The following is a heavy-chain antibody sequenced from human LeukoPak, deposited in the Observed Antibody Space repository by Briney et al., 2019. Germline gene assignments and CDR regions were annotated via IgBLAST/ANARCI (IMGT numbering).Heavy chain of an antibody. D-gene: IGHD3-22*01. CDR3: AKGPMIRGPFDY. V-gene: IGHV3-9*01. Sequence: PGRSLRLSCAASGVTFDDYAMHWVRQAPGKGLEWVSGISWNSGSIGYADSVKGRFTISRDNAKNSLYLQMNSLRAEDTALYYCAKGPMIRGPFDYWGQGTLVTVSS. CDR1: GVTFDDYA. J-gene: IGHJ4*02. CDR2: ISWNSGSI.